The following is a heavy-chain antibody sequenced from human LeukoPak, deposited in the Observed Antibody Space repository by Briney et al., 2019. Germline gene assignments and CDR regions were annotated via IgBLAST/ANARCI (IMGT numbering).Heavy chain of an antibody. CDR2: FDPEDGET. CDR1: GYTLTELS. V-gene: IGHV1-24*01. Sequence: ASVKVSCKVSGYTLTELSMHWVRQAPGKGLEWMGGFDPEDGETIYAQKFQGRVTMTEDTSTDTAYMELSSLRSEDTAVYYCAARRDGYIGFDYWGQGTLVTVSS. J-gene: IGHJ4*02. CDR3: AARRDGYIGFDY. D-gene: IGHD5-24*01.